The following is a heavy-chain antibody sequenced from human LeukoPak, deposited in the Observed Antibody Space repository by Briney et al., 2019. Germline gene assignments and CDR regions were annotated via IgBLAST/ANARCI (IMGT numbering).Heavy chain of an antibody. CDR2: ISSSSSYI. CDR3: AKDRYSSGWYDAFDI. J-gene: IGHJ3*02. Sequence: PGGSLRLSCAASGFTVSSNYMSWVRQAPGKGLEWVSSISSSSSYIYYADSVKGRFTISRDNSKNTLYLQMNSLRAEDTAVYYCAKDRYSSGWYDAFDIWGQGTMVTVSS. CDR1: GFTVSSNY. V-gene: IGHV3-21*01. D-gene: IGHD6-19*01.